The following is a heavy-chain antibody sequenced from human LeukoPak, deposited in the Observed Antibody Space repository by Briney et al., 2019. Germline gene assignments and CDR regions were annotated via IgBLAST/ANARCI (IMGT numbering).Heavy chain of an antibody. CDR1: GGSISSGSYY. J-gene: IGHJ5*02. V-gene: IGHV4-39*07. CDR2: FYYSGST. CDR3: ARDRSATVTTFDWFDP. Sequence: PSETLSLTCTVSGGSISSGSYYWGWIRQPPGKGLEWIGNFYYSGSTYYNPSLKSRVNISADTSKNKFSLKLTSVTAADTAVYYCARDRSATVTTFDWFDPWGQGTLVTVSS. D-gene: IGHD4-17*01.